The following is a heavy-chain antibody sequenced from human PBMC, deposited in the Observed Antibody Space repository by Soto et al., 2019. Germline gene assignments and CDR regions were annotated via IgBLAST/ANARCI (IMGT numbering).Heavy chain of an antibody. V-gene: IGHV1-18*01. CDR1: GYTFTSYG. Sequence: GASVKVSCKASGYTFTSYGISWVRQAPGQGLEWMGWISAYYGNTNYAQKLQGRVTMTTDTSTRTAYMELRSLRSDDTAVYYCARDRGSLPDSGVDYWGQGTLVTVSS. J-gene: IGHJ4*02. CDR2: ISAYYGNT. CDR3: ARDRGSLPDSGVDY. D-gene: IGHD3-10*01.